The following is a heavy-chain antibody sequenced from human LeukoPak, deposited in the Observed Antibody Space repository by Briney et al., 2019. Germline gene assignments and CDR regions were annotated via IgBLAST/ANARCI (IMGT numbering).Heavy chain of an antibody. J-gene: IGHJ5*02. CDR2: SRAKIDSYTT. D-gene: IGHD6-13*01. Sequence: GGSLRLSCAASGFTFSDHYMDWVRQAPGKGLEWVGRSRAKIDSYTTEYAASVKGRFTISRDESENTLYLHMNSLRAEDTAVYYCAKEAVGGSWYCHGFDPWGQGTLVTVSS. CDR1: GFTFSDHY. CDR3: AKEAVGGSWYCHGFDP. V-gene: IGHV3-72*01.